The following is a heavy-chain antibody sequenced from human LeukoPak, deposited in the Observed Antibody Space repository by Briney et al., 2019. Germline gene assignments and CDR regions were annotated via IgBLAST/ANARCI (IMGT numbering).Heavy chain of an antibody. CDR1: GFPFSSYW. V-gene: IGHV3-7*01. CDR2: IKQDGSKK. D-gene: IGHD4-23*01. J-gene: IGHJ4*02. Sequence: GGSLRLSCVASGFPFSSYWMTWVRQAPGKGLEWVANIKQDGSKKSYVDSVKGRFTISRDNAKNTLYLQMNSLRVEDTAVYYCARGRPHGNDYWGQGTLVTVSS. CDR3: ARGRPHGNDY.